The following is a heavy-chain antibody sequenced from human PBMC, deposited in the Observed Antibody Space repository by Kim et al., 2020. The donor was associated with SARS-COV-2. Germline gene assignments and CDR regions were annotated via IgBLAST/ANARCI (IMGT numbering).Heavy chain of an antibody. CDR1: GFTFSSYG. V-gene: IGHV3-30*18. CDR2: ISYDGSNK. Sequence: GGSLRLSCAASGFTFSSYGMHWVRQAPGKGLEWVAVISYDGSNKYYADSVKGRFTISRDNSKNTLYLQMNSLRAEDTAVYYCAKAWGYSYTTLFDYWGQGTLVTVSS. J-gene: IGHJ4*02. D-gene: IGHD5-18*01. CDR3: AKAWGYSYTTLFDY.